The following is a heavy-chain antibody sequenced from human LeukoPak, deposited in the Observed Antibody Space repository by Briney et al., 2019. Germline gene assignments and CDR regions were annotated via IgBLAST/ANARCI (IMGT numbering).Heavy chain of an antibody. Sequence: ASVKVSCKASGYTFTGYYMHWVRQAPGQGLEWMGRINPNTGVTNYAQKFQGRVTMTRDTSIITAYMELSRLRSDDTAVYYCARVHCSGTTCYADFDYWGQGTLVTVSS. J-gene: IGHJ4*02. D-gene: IGHD2-2*01. CDR1: GYTFTGYY. CDR2: INPNTGVT. CDR3: ARVHCSGTTCYADFDY. V-gene: IGHV1-2*06.